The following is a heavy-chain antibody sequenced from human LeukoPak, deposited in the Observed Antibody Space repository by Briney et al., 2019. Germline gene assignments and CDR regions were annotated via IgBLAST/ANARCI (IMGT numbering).Heavy chain of an antibody. V-gene: IGHV3-23*01. CDR2: ISGSGEST. CDR3: AKVLDGTGHWNYYFDS. Sequence: GGSLRLSCAASGFTFSSYAMSWVRQAPGKGLEWVSGISGSGESTYYADSVKGRFAISRDNSKNTLYLQMNSLRAEDAAVYYCAKVLDGTGHWNYYFDSWGQGTLVTVSS. J-gene: IGHJ4*02. D-gene: IGHD2-8*02. CDR1: GFTFSSYA.